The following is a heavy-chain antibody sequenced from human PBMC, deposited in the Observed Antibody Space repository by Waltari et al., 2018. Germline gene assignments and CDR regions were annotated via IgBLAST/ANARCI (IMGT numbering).Heavy chain of an antibody. D-gene: IGHD2-15*01. J-gene: IGHJ5*02. Sequence: QVQLQESGPGLVKPSETLSLSCDVSGYSISSDYHWGWIRQPPGKGLEWIGSIYHSGTSYYNPSLKSRVSVSIDTSKNQFSLKLRSVTAADTAIYYCARDTTGYCSGGSCSGGWFDPWGQGTLVTVSS. CDR1: GYSISSDYH. V-gene: IGHV4-38-2*02. CDR3: ARDTTGYCSGGSCSGGWFDP. CDR2: IYHSGTS.